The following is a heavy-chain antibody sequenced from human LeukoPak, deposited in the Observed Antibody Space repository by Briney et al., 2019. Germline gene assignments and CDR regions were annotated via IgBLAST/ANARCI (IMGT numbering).Heavy chain of an antibody. CDR2: FDPEDGET. CDR3: ATGSPYSSGWESDY. Sequence: ASVKVSCKASGYTFTSYGISWVRQAPGKGLEWMGGFDPEDGETIYAQKFQGRVTMTEDTSTDTAYMELSSLRSEDTAVYYCATGSPYSSGWESDYWGQGTLVTVSS. D-gene: IGHD6-19*01. J-gene: IGHJ4*02. CDR1: GYTFTSYG. V-gene: IGHV1-24*01.